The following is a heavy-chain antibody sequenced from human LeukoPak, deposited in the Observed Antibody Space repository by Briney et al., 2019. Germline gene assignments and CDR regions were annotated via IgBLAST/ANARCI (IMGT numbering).Heavy chain of an antibody. D-gene: IGHD6-19*01. CDR2: IYYSGST. J-gene: IGHJ4*02. CDR3: ARGSSGWSNEPFDY. Sequence: SETLSLTCTVSGGSISSGDYYWSWIRQPPGKGLEWIGYIYYSGSTYYNPSLKSRVTISVDTSKNQFSLKLSSVTAADTAVYYCARGSSGWSNEPFDYWGQGTLVTVSS. V-gene: IGHV4-30-4*01. CDR1: GGSISSGDYY.